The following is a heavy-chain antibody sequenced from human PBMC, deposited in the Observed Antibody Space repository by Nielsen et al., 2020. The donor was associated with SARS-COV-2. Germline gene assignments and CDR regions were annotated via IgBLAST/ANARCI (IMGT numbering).Heavy chain of an antibody. V-gene: IGHV4-4*02. CDR1: GGSISSGNW. D-gene: IGHD6-13*01. CDR2: IYHSGST. Sequence: SETLSLTCTVSGGSISSGNWWSWVRQPPGKGLEWIGEIYHSGSTNYNQSLKSRVTISVDKSKNKFSLKLSSVTAADTAVYYCARWGIAAAGTGWFDPWGQGTLVTVSS. J-gene: IGHJ5*02. CDR3: ARWGIAAAGTGWFDP.